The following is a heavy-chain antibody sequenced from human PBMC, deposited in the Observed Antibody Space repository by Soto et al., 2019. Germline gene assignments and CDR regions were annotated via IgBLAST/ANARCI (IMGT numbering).Heavy chain of an antibody. V-gene: IGHV1-69*13. CDR3: ARNDYYDSSGYYYNFDY. D-gene: IGHD3-22*01. CDR2: IIPIFGTA. Sequence: SVKVSCKASGGTFSSYAISWVRQAPGQGLEWMGGIIPIFGTANYAQKFQGRVTITADESTSTAYMELSSLRSEDTAVYYCARNDYYDSSGYYYNFDYWGQGTLVTV. J-gene: IGHJ4*02. CDR1: GGTFSSYA.